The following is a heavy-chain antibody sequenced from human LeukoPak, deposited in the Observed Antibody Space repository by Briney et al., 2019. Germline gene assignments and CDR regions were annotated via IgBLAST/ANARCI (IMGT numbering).Heavy chain of an antibody. CDR1: GFTFSTYA. Sequence: QPGRSLRLSCAASGFTFSTYAMQWVRQAPGKGLECVAVISYDGKNKYYADSVKGRFTISRDNSKNTLYVQMDSLRAEDTAVYYCARDRMIPGGYFDYWGQGTLVIVSS. J-gene: IGHJ4*02. CDR3: ARDRMIPGGYFDY. D-gene: IGHD2-2*01. V-gene: IGHV3-30*04. CDR2: ISYDGKNK.